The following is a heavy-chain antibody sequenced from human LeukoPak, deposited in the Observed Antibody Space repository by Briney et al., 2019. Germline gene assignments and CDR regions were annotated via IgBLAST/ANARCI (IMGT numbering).Heavy chain of an antibody. J-gene: IGHJ4*02. CDR2: IYYSGST. CDR3: ARDSGYCSGGSCYSKGFDY. V-gene: IGHV4-59*01. CDR1: GGSISSYY. D-gene: IGHD2-15*01. Sequence: SETLSLTCTVSGGSISSYYWSWIRQPPGKGLEWIGYIYYSGSTNYNPSLKSRVTISVDTSKNQFSLKLSSVTAADTAVYYCARDSGYCSGGSCYSKGFDYWGQGTLVTVSS.